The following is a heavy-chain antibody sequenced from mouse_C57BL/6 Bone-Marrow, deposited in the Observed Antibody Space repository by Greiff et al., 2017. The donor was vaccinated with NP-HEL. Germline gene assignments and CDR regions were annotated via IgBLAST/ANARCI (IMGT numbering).Heavy chain of an antibody. Sequence: QVQLQQPGAELVRPGSSVKLSCKASGYTFTSYWMAWVKQRPGQGLEWIGNIYPSDSETHYNQKFKDKATLTVDKSSSTAYMQLKSLTCEDSAVYYCARLRSAYWGQGTLVTGAA. CDR1: GYTFTSYW. CDR2: IYPSDSET. V-gene: IGHV1-61*01. J-gene: IGHJ3*01. D-gene: IGHD1-1*01. CDR3: ARLRSAY.